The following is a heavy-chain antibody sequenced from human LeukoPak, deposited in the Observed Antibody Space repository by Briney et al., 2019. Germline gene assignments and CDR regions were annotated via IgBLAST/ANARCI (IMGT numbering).Heavy chain of an antibody. CDR2: IYTSGST. Sequence: SETLSLTCTVSGGSISSSSYYWSWIRQPAGKGLEWIGRIYTSGSTNYNPSLKSRVTISVDTSKNQFSLKLSSVTAADTAVYYCAGNYYGSGSYYSEDRYWGQGTLVTVSS. CDR1: GGSISSSSYY. CDR3: AGNYYGSGSYYSEDRY. V-gene: IGHV4-61*02. D-gene: IGHD3-10*01. J-gene: IGHJ4*02.